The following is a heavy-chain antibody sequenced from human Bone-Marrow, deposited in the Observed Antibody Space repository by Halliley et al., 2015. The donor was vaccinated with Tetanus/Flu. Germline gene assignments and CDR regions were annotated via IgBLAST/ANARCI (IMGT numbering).Heavy chain of an antibody. V-gene: IGHV4-34*01. CDR1: GGSFGGFY. CDR3: ARADP. J-gene: IGHJ5*02. Sequence: SGGSFGGFYWTWVRQPPGKGLEWIGEVNYDGSTNYAPSFKSRVPISIAPSKNQFSLSLNSVTAADTALYHCARADP. CDR2: VNYDGST.